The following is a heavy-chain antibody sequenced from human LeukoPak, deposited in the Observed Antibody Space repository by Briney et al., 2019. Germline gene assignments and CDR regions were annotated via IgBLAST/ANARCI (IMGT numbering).Heavy chain of an antibody. CDR2: IYYSGST. D-gene: IGHD1-26*01. J-gene: IGHJ4*02. V-gene: IGHV4-59*08. CDR3: ARGFSGSSDFDY. Sequence: PSETLSLTCTVSGGSISSYYWSWIRQPPGKGLEWIGYIYYSGSTNYNPSLKSRVTISVDTSKNQFSLKLSSVTAADTAVYYCARGFSGSSDFDYWGQGTLVTVSS. CDR1: GGSISSYY.